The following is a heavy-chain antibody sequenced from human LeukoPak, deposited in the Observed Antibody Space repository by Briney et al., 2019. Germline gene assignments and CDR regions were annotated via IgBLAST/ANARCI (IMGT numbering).Heavy chain of an antibody. CDR1: GGSISSYY. CDR2: IHYSGST. CDR3: ARVWDTALSWNHFYMDG. V-gene: IGHV4-59*01. D-gene: IGHD5-18*01. J-gene: IGHJ6*03. Sequence: PSETLSLTCTVSGGSISSYYWSWIRQPPGKGLEWIGYIHYSGSTNYNPSLKSRVTISVDTSKSQFSLKLSSVTAADTAVYYCARVWDTALSWNHFYMDGWGEGTTVTVSS.